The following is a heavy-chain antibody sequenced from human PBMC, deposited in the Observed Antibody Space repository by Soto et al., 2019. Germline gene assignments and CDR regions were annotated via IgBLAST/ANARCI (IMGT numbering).Heavy chain of an antibody. CDR2: ISYRGTT. Sequence: PSETLSLTCTVSGGSLSSYYWSWVRQPPGKGPEWIGYISYRGTTTYNPSLKSRVTISVDTSKNQFSLKVSSVTAADTAVYYCAREGTMYYDFWSGYPTYNAFDIWGQGTMVTVSS. V-gene: IGHV4-59*01. D-gene: IGHD3-3*01. CDR1: GGSLSSYY. J-gene: IGHJ3*02. CDR3: AREGTMYYDFWSGYPTYNAFDI.